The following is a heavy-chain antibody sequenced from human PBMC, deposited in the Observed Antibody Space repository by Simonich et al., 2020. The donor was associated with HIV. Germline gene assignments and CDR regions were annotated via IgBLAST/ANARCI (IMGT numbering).Heavy chain of an antibody. J-gene: IGHJ4*02. CDR3: TRIRSGSHSSSYDLEERNLLDY. CDR1: GFTFSGSA. V-gene: IGHV3-73*02. CDR2: IRSKANSYAT. D-gene: IGHD6-13*01. Sequence: EVQLVESGGGLVQPGGSLKVSCAASGFTFSGSAIHWVRQASGKGLGWVGRIRSKANSYATAYTASVKGRFTISRDDSKSIAYLQMNSLKTEDTAVYYCTRIRSGSHSSSYDLEERNLLDYWGQGTLVTVSS.